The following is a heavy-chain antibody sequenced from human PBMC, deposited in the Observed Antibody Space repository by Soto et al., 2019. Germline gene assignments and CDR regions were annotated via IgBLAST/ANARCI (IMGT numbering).Heavy chain of an antibody. Sequence: ASVKVSCKASGYTFTGYYVHWVRQAPGQGLEWMGWINPNSGGTIYPQKFQGRVTMTRDTSISTAYMEPSSLRFDDTAMYYCATTGNYGSGTSFRVDYWGQGPLVTVSS. J-gene: IGHJ4*02. CDR2: INPNSGGT. CDR3: ATTGNYGSGTSFRVDY. D-gene: IGHD3-10*01. V-gene: IGHV1-2*02. CDR1: GYTFTGYY.